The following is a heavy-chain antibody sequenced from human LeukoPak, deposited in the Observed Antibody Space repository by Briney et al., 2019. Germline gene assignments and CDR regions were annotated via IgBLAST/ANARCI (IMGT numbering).Heavy chain of an antibody. V-gene: IGHV4-59*01. D-gene: IGHD6-13*01. CDR3: ARGIGLAAAPSH. J-gene: IGHJ1*01. CDR1: GVSISSYC. CDR2: IYDSGST. Sequence: SETLSLTCTVSGVSISSYCWSWIRQPPGKGLEWLGYIYDSGSTNYNPSLKSRVTISVDTSKNQFSLKLSSATAADTAVYYCARGIGLAAAPSHWGQGTLVTVSS.